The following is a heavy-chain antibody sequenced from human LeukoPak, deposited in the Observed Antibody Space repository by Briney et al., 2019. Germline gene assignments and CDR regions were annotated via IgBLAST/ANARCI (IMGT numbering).Heavy chain of an antibody. CDR1: GGSIRSYY. CDR2: IYYSGST. CDR3: ASVSYYITY. V-gene: IGHV4-59*08. Sequence: SETLSLSCTVSGGSIRSYYWSWIRQPPGKGLEWIGYIYYSGSTKYNPSLKSRATISVDTSKNQFSLKLSSVTAADTAVYYCASVSYYITYSGQGSLVTVSS. D-gene: IGHD1-26*01. J-gene: IGHJ4*02.